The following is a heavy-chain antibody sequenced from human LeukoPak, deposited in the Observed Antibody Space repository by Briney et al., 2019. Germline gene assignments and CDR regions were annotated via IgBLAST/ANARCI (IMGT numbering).Heavy chain of an antibody. CDR2: IRYDGSNK. J-gene: IGHJ4*02. D-gene: IGHD4-17*01. CDR1: GFSFSSYT. CDR3: AKGTTVES. Sequence: SGGSLRLSCAASGFSFSSYTMNWVRQAPGKGLEWVAFIRYDGSNKYYADSVKGRFTISRDNSKNTLYLQMNSLRAEDTAVYYCAKGTTVESWGQGTLVTVSS. V-gene: IGHV3-30*02.